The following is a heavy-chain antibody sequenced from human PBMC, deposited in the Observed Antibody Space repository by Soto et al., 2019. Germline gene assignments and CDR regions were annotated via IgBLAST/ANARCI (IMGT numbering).Heavy chain of an antibody. D-gene: IGHD2-8*01. V-gene: IGHV1-2*04. Sequence: WASVKVSCKASGYSFTDYHIHWVRQAPGQGLEWLGRINPKSGGTSTAQKFQGWVTMTTDTSISTASMELTRLTSDDTAIYYCARGDSTDCSNGVCSFFYNHDMDVWGQATKVTVSS. CDR3: ARGDSTDCSNGVCSFFYNHDMDV. J-gene: IGHJ6*02. CDR2: INPKSGGT. CDR1: GYSFTDYH.